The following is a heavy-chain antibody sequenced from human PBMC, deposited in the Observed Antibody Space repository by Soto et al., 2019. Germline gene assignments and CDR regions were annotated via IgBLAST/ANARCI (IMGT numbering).Heavy chain of an antibody. CDR3: ARVEGSGSYYPKARDFDY. CDR1: VASVTIATYH. V-gene: IGHV4-61*01. J-gene: IGHJ4*02. CDR2: IYSRVST. Sequence: ASKTLSLTCTFSVASVTIATYHSTFTRQPPGRGLAWLVTIYSRVSTNYNPSLKRGASISVDTFKNQCFLKLSSVTAADTAVYYCARVEGSGSYYPKARDFDYWGQGTLVTVS. D-gene: IGHD3-10*01.